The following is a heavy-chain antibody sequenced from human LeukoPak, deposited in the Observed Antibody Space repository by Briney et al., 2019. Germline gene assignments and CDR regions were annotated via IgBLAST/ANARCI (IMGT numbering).Heavy chain of an antibody. J-gene: IGHJ4*02. V-gene: IGHV3-48*01. CDR1: GFTFSSYS. Sequence: GGSLRLSCAASGFTFSSYSMNWVRQAPGKGLEWVSYISSSSSSTIYYADSVKGRFTISRDNAKNSLYLQMNSLRAEDTAVYYCARDRRQLGYCSSTSCPFDYWGQGTLVTVSS. CDR2: ISSSSSSTI. CDR3: ARDRRQLGYCSSTSCPFDY. D-gene: IGHD2-2*01.